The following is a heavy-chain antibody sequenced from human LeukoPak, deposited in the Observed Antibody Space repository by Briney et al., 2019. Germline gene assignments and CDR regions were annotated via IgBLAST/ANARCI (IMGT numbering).Heavy chain of an antibody. J-gene: IGHJ4*02. D-gene: IGHD2-2*01. V-gene: IGHV3-23*01. CDR2: ISGSGGST. Sequence: GGSLRLSCAASGFTFSSYSMNWVRQAPGKGLEWVSAISGSGGSTYYADSVKGRFTISRDNSKNTLYLQMNSLRAEDTAVYYCAKGEYVKYCSSTSCYYYWGQGTLVTVSS. CDR1: GFTFSSYS. CDR3: AKGEYVKYCSSTSCYYY.